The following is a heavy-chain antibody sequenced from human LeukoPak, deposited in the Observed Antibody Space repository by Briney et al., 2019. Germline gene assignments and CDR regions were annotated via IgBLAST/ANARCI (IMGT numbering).Heavy chain of an antibody. CDR2: ISRTSDTI. Sequence: GGSLRLSCAASGFPFSSYGINWVRQAPGKGLEWISFISRTSDTIYYADSVKGRFTISRDNVRNSLFLQMNSLRVEDTAVYFCAREASWGPDYWGQGTLVTVSS. CDR1: GFPFSSYG. D-gene: IGHD3-16*01. J-gene: IGHJ4*02. CDR3: AREASWGPDY. V-gene: IGHV3-48*01.